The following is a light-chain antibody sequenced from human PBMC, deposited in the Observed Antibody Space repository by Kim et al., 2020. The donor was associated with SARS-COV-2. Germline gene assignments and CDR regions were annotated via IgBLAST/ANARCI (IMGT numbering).Light chain of an antibody. Sequence: GQRATISCSGSDPNIRPNTVSWYQHRPGTAPKLLIYGSTQRPSGVPDRFSGSKSGTSASLAISGLQSDDEADYYCASWDDILNGILFGGGTQLTVL. CDR1: DPNIRPNT. CDR3: ASWDDILNGIL. CDR2: GST. J-gene: IGLJ2*01. V-gene: IGLV1-44*01.